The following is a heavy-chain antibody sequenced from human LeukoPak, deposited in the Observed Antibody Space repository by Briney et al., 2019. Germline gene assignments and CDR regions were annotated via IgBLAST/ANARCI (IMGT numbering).Heavy chain of an antibody. CDR2: IKSKTDGGTT. J-gene: IGHJ4*02. CDR3: TTENSSGWYYFDY. Sequence: GGSLRLSCAASGFTLSNAWMSWVRQAPGKGLEWVGRIKSKTDGGTTDYAAPVKGRFTISRDDSKNTLYLQMNSLKTEDTAVYYCTTENSSGWYYFDYWGQGTLVTVSS. D-gene: IGHD6-19*01. V-gene: IGHV3-15*01. CDR1: GFTLSNAW.